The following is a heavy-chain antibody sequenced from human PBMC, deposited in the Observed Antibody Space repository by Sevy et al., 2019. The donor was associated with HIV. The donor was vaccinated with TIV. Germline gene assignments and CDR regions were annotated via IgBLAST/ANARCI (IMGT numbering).Heavy chain of an antibody. V-gene: IGHV3-30*18. CDR2: ISYNGRNK. D-gene: IGHD3-9*01. J-gene: IGHJ6*02. CDR1: GFTFSTYG. CDR3: AKDFTGYNGMDV. Sequence: GGSLRLSCAASGFTFSTYGMHWVRQAPGKGLEWVAVISYNGRNKFYGDSVEGRFTISRDNSKKTLYLQMNSLRAEDTAVYYCAKDFTGYNGMDVWGQGTMVTVSS.